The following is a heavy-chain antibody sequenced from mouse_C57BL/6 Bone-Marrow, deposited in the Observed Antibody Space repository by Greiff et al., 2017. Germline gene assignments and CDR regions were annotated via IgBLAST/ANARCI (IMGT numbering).Heavy chain of an antibody. V-gene: IGHV14-4*01. J-gene: IGHJ2*01. CDR2: IDPENGDT. CDR3: TTGSYYFDY. D-gene: IGHD1-1*02. CDR1: GFNIKDDY. Sequence: EVQLQQSGAELVRPGASVKLSCTASGFNIKDDYMHWVKQRPEQGLEWIGWIDPENGDTEYASKFQGKATITADTSSNTAYLQLSSLTSVDTAVYYCTTGSYYFDYWGQGTTLTVSS.